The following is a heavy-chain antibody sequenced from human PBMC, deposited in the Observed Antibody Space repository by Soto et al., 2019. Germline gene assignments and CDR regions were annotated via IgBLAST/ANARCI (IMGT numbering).Heavy chain of an antibody. CDR1: GFTFSSYA. Sequence: PGGSLRLSYAASGFTFSSYAMSWVRQAPGKGLEWVSAISGSGGSTYYADSVKGRFTISRDNSKNTLCLQMNSLRAEDTAVYYCAKRSGWYREYYYYGMDVWGQGTTVTVSS. CDR2: ISGSGGST. D-gene: IGHD6-19*01. V-gene: IGHV3-23*01. J-gene: IGHJ6*02. CDR3: AKRSGWYREYYYYGMDV.